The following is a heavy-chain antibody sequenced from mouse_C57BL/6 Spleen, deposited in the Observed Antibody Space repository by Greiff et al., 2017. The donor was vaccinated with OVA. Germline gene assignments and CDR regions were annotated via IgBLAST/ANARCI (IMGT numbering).Heavy chain of an antibody. J-gene: IGHJ2*01. CDR1: GYTFTSYW. CDR2: IDPSDSYT. V-gene: IGHV1-69*01. D-gene: IGHD2-3*01. Sequence: QVQLQQPGAELVMPGASVKLSCKASGYTFTSYWMHWVKQRPGQGLEWIGEIDPSDSYTNYNQKFKGKSTLTVDKSSSTAYMQLSSLTSEDSAVYYCARSRGMVGSYFDYWGQGTTLTVSS. CDR3: ARSRGMVGSYFDY.